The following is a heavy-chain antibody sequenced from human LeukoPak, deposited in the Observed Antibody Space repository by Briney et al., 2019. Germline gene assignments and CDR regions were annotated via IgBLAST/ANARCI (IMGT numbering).Heavy chain of an antibody. CDR2: ISSSGGYI. V-gene: IGHV3-21*01. CDR3: ARLRDTVTSASDY. Sequence: GGSLRLSCAASGFTFSSSAMSWVRQVPGKGLEWVSTISSSGGYIYYADSVKGRFTISRDTAKNSLYLQMNSLRVEDTAVHSCARLRDTVTSASDYWGQGTLVTVSS. D-gene: IGHD4-17*01. J-gene: IGHJ4*02. CDR1: GFTFSSSA.